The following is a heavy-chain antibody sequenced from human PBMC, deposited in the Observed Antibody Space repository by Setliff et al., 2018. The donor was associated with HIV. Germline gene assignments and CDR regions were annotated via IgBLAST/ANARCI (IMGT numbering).Heavy chain of an antibody. D-gene: IGHD3-22*01. CDR2: LRFDGSNK. CDR1: GFTFSNYG. Sequence: GGSLRLSCAAFGFTFSNYGMHWVRQAPGKGLEWVASLRFDGSNKSYGDSVKGRFTISRDNSKNTLYVQMNSLRAEDTAVYYCAKIQNPQGYYYDSSGYYPHPGSPDYWGQGTLVTVSS. CDR3: AKIQNPQGYYYDSSGYYPHPGSPDY. V-gene: IGHV3-30*02. J-gene: IGHJ4*02.